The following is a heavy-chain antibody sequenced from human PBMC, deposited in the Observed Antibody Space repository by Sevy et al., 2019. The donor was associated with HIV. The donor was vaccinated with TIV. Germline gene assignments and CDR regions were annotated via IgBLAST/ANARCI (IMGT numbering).Heavy chain of an antibody. CDR2: ISGSGGST. CDR1: GFTFSSYA. D-gene: IGHD4-4*01. V-gene: IGHV3-23*01. J-gene: IGHJ3*02. Sequence: GGSLRLSCAASGFTFSSYAMSWVRQAPGKGLEWVSAISGSGGSTYYADSVKGRFTISRDNSKNTLYLQMNSLRAEDTAVYYCAKVGWWNDYSNYVASWDAFDIWGQGTMVTVSS. CDR3: AKVGWWNDYSNYVASWDAFDI.